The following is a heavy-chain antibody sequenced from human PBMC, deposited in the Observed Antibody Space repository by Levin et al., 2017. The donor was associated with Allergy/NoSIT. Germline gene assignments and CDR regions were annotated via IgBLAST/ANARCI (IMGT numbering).Heavy chain of an antibody. CDR2: IRGKANSYAT. CDR3: TRHLETIDY. Sequence: GGSLRLSCAASGFTFTDSGIHWVRQASGKGLEWVGHIRGKANSYATAYAASVRGRFTISRDDSKNTAYLQMNSLKTEDTAVYYCTRHLETIDYWGQGTLVTVSS. V-gene: IGHV3-73*01. J-gene: IGHJ4*02. CDR1: GFTFTDSG. D-gene: IGHD1-14*01.